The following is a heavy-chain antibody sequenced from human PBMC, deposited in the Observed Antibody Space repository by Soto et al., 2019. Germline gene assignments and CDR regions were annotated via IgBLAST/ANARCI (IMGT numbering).Heavy chain of an antibody. CDR3: ARDVTRTQSCTNGVCYYHYYDMDV. CDR2: INPNSGGT. Sequence: ASVKVSCKASGYTFTDYYVNWVRQAPGQGLEWMGWINPNSGGTKTAQKFQGRVTVTRDTSISTAYMDLSRLRSDDTAVYYCARDVTRTQSCTNGVCYYHYYDMDVWGQGTMVTVSS. J-gene: IGHJ6*02. CDR1: GYTFTDYY. D-gene: IGHD2-8*01. V-gene: IGHV1-2*02.